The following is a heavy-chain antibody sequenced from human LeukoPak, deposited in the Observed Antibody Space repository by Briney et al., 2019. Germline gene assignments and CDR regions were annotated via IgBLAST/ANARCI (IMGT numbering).Heavy chain of an antibody. CDR1: GYTFTGYY. J-gene: IGHJ5*02. D-gene: IGHD2-2*02. CDR2: INPNSGGT. CDR3: ARGGVLYCSSTSCYTSIWFDP. Sequence: ASVEVSCKASGYTFTGYYMHWVRQAPGQGLEWMGWINPNSGGTNYAQKFQGRVTMTRDTSISTAYMELSRLRSDDTAVYYCARGGVLYCSSTSCYTSIWFDPWGQGTLVTVSS. V-gene: IGHV1-2*02.